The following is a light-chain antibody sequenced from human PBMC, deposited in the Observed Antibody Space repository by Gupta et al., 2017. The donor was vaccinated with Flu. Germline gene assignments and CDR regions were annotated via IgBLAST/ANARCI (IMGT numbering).Light chain of an antibody. CDR2: AAS. Sequence: PSSREASVGDRGTSQCRASKNSNNYLDWYQQKPGNAPKLLIYAASSLESGVPSRFSGSGSGTDFTLKISRVEAEDFGTYYCKQSVRTPWTFGQGTKVEIK. CDR1: KNSNNY. CDR3: KQSVRTPWT. J-gene: IGKJ1*01. V-gene: IGKV1-39*01.